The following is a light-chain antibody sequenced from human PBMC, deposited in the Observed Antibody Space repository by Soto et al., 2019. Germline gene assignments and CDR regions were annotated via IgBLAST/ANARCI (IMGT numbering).Light chain of an antibody. CDR2: AAS. CDR3: QQSYSTPPT. V-gene: IGKV1-39*01. J-gene: IGKJ5*01. Sequence: DLQMTQSPSSLSASVGDRVTITCRASQSISSYLNWYQQKPGKAPKLLIYAASSLQSGVPSRFSASGSGTDFTLTISSLQPEDFATYYCQQSYSTPPTFGQGTRLEIK. CDR1: QSISSY.